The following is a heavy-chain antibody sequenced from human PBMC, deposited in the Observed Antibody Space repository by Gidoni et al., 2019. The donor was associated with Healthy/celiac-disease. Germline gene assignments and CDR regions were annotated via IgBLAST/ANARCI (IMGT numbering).Heavy chain of an antibody. V-gene: IGHV3-30*18. CDR3: AKARMTYYYDSSGYSLGY. CDR2: ISYDGSNK. D-gene: IGHD3-22*01. Sequence: QVQLVESGGGVVQPRRSLRLSCAASGFTFSSYGMHWVRQAPGKGLEWVAVISYDGSNKYYADSVKGRFTISRDNSKNTLYLQMNSLRAEDTAVYYCAKARMTYYYDSSGYSLGYWGQGTLVTVSS. J-gene: IGHJ4*02. CDR1: GFTFSSYG.